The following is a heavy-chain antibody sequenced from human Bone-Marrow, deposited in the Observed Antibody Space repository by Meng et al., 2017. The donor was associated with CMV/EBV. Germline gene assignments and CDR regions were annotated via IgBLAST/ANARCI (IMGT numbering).Heavy chain of an antibody. CDR3: ATATIVVVPAAIDFYYYGMDV. V-gene: IGHV1-24*01. J-gene: IGHJ6*02. CDR1: GYTLPELS. Sequence: SVNVSCKVSGYTLPELSMHWVRQAPGKGLEWMGGFDPEDGETIYVRKFQGRVTLTEDTSTDTVYMERSQLRSKDTAVYYCATATIVVVPAAIDFYYYGMDVWGQGTTVTVSS. D-gene: IGHD2-2*02. CDR2: FDPEDGET.